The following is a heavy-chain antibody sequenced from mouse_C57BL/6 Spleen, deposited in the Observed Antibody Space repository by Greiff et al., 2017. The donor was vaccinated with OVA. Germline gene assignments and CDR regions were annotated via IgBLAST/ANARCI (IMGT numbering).Heavy chain of an antibody. D-gene: IGHD1-1*01. CDR3: ARTTVVAFDY. CDR1: GYAFSSYW. V-gene: IGHV1-80*01. Sequence: QVQLKESGAELVKPGASVKISCKASGYAFSSYWMNWVKQRPGKGLEWIGQIYPGDGDTNYNGKFKGKATLTADKSSSTAYMQLSSLTSEDSAVYFCARTTVVAFDYWGQGTTLTVSS. J-gene: IGHJ2*01. CDR2: IYPGDGDT.